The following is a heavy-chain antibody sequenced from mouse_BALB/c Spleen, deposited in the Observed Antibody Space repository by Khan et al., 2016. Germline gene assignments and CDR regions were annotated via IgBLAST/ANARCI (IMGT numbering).Heavy chain of an antibody. V-gene: IGHV3-1*02. CDR2: IHYIGST. J-gene: IGHJ3*01. Sequence: EVELQESGPDLVKPSQSLSLTCTVTGFSITSDYSWHWIRQFPGNKLEWMGYIHYIGSTNYNPSLKSRISITRDTSKNQFFLQLNSVTTEDTATFYCARYYYGGAPWFAYWGQGTLVTVSA. CDR1: GFSITSDYS. CDR3: ARYYYGGAPWFAY. D-gene: IGHD1-1*01.